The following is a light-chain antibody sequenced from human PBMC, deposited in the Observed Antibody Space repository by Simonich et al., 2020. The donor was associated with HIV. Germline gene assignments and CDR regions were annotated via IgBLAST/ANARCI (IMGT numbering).Light chain of an antibody. CDR3: CSYTSSSTPVV. V-gene: IGLV2-14*02. CDR2: EGS. CDR1: SSDVGGYNL. Sequence: QSALTQPASVSGSPGQSITISCTGTSSDVGGYNLVSWYQQHPGKAPKLMIYEGSKRPVGVSNRCSGSKSGNTASLTISGLQAEDEADYYCCSYTSSSTPVVFGGGTKLTVL. J-gene: IGLJ2*01.